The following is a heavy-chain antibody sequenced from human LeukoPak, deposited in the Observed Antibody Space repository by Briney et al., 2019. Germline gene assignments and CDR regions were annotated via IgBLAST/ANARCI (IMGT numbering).Heavy chain of an antibody. CDR1: GGSISRYY. CDR2: ISYSGST. J-gene: IGHJ6*03. Sequence: SETLSLTCTVSGGSISRYYWSWIRQPPGKGLEWIGHISYSGSTNYNPSLKSRVTIFLDASKNQISLELTSLTGADTAVYYCARATDDSRSDHHTGGFYCMDVWGKGTTVAVSS. CDR3: ARATDDSRSDHHTGGFYCMDV. V-gene: IGHV4-59*01. D-gene: IGHD3-3*01.